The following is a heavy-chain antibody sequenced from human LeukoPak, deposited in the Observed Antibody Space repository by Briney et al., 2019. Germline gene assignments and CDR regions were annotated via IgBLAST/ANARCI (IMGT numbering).Heavy chain of an antibody. Sequence: PGGSLRLSCAASGFTFSSYAMSWVRQAPGKGLEWVSAISGSGGSTYYADSVKGRFTISRDNSKNTLYLQMNSLRAEDTAVYYCAKDRDGYNSYYGMDVWGQGTTVTVSS. J-gene: IGHJ6*02. CDR1: GFTFSSYA. CDR2: ISGSGGST. CDR3: AKDRDGYNSYYGMDV. D-gene: IGHD5-24*01. V-gene: IGHV3-23*01.